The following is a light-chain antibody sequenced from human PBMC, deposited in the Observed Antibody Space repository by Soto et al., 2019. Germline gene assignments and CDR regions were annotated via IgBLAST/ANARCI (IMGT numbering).Light chain of an antibody. CDR2: EVN. J-gene: IGLJ1*01. CDR3: SSYSDSDTKV. V-gene: IGLV2-14*03. CDR1: SSDVGAYIY. Sequence: QSALTQPASVSGSPGQSITISCGGSSSDVGAYIYVSWYQQYPGKAPKLIIYEVNNRPSGVSGRFSGSKSDTTACLTISGLQAEDEADYYCSSYSDSDTKVSGSGTKLNV.